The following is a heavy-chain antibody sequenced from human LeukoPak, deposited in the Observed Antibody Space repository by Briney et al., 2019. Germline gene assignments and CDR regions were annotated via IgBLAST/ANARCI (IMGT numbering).Heavy chain of an antibody. J-gene: IGHJ4*02. V-gene: IGHV1-18*01. CDR1: GYTFTSYG. CDR2: ISAYNGNT. CDR3: ARDRGVGSSSWYSFDY. Sequence: GESLKISCKASGYTFTSYGISWVRQAPGQGLEWMGWISAYNGNTNYAQKLQGRVTMTTDTSTSTAYMGLRSLRSDDTAVYYCARDRGVGSSSWYSFDYWGQGTLVTVSS. D-gene: IGHD6-13*01.